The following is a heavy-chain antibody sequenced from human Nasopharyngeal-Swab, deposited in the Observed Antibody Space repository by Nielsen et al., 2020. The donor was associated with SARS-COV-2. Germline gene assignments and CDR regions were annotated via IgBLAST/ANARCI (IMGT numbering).Heavy chain of an antibody. V-gene: IGHV5-51*01. J-gene: IGHJ4*02. CDR1: GYSFTDYW. CDR2: IYPGDSDT. Sequence: GESLKISCQGSGYSFTDYWIAWVRQMPGKGLEWMGIIYPGDSDTRYSPSFPGQVTVSVDKSITTAYVQWSSLKASDTAVYYCARRNYYGSGTLYSHFDFWGQGTLVTVSS. D-gene: IGHD3-10*01. CDR3: ARRNYYGSGTLYSHFDF.